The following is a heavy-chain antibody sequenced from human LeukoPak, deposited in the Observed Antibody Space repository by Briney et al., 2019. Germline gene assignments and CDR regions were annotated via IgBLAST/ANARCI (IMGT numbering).Heavy chain of an antibody. CDR3: AITRYGSGSEALNWFDP. Sequence: ASVKVSCKASGYTFTSYSMNWVRQAPRQGLEYMGWINANTGNPTYAQGFTGRFVFSLDTSVSTAYLQISSLKAEDTAVYYCAITRYGSGSEALNWFDPWGQGTLVTVSS. V-gene: IGHV7-4-1*02. CDR2: INANTGNP. D-gene: IGHD3-10*01. J-gene: IGHJ5*02. CDR1: GYTFTSYS.